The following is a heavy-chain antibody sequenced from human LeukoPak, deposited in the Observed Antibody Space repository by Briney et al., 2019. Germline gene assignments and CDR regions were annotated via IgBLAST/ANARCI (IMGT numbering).Heavy chain of an antibody. Sequence: SVKVSCKASGGTFSSYAISWVRQAPGQGLEWMGRIIPIFGTANYAQKFQGRVTITTDESTSTAYMEPSSLRSEDTAVYYCARERGRLRFLEWFFDYWSQGTLVTVSS. J-gene: IGHJ4*02. CDR3: ARERGRLRFLEWFFDY. CDR1: GGTFSSYA. V-gene: IGHV1-69*05. D-gene: IGHD3-3*01. CDR2: IIPIFGTA.